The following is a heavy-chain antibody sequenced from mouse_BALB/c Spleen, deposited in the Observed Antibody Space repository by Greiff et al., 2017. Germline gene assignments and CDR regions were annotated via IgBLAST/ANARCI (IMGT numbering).Heavy chain of an antibody. V-gene: IGHV5-17*02. J-gene: IGHJ1*01. Sequence: EVKLVESGGGLVQPGGSRKLSCAASGFTFSSFGMHWVRQAPEKGLEWVAYISSGSSTIYYADTVKGRFTISRDNPKNTLFLQMTSLRSEDTAMYDCARWYYRYDAWYFDVWGAGTTVTVSS. CDR3: ARWYYRYDAWYFDV. D-gene: IGHD2-14*01. CDR1: GFTFSSFG. CDR2: ISSGSSTI.